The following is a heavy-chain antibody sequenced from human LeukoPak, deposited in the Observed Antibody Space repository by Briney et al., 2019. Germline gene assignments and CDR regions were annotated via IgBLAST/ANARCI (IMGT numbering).Heavy chain of an antibody. D-gene: IGHD3-10*01. CDR3: ARRDSYFYGSGTYPLFDY. CDR1: GGSFSGYS. V-gene: IGHV4-34*01. CDR2: VSHSGNT. Sequence: SQTLSLTCAVYGGSFSGYSWAWIRQPPGKGLEWIGEVSHSGNTNYNPSLKSRVTISVDTSENQFSLKLSSVTAADTAVYYCARRDSYFYGSGTYPLFDYWGQGNLVTVSS. J-gene: IGHJ4*02.